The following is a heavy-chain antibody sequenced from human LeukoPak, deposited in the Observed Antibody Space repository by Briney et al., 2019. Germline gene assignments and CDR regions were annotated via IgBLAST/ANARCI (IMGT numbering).Heavy chain of an antibody. CDR2: IRYDGSNK. CDR1: GFTFDDYT. V-gene: IGHV3-30*02. CDR3: AKDRVYGDSLRYYFDY. D-gene: IGHD4-17*01. Sequence: PGGSLRLSCAASGFTFDDYTMHWVRQAPGKGLEWVAFIRYDGSNKYYADSVKGRFTISRDNSKNTLYLQMNSLRAEDTAVYYCAKDRVYGDSLRYYFDYWGQGTLVTVSS. J-gene: IGHJ4*02.